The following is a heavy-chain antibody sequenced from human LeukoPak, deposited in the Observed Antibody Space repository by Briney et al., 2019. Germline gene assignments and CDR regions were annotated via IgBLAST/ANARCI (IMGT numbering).Heavy chain of an antibody. CDR1: GFTFSSYN. CDR2: ISSSGSII. CDR3: ARANPIAGPCMDV. Sequence: GGSLRLSCAASGFTFSSYNMNWVRQAPGKGLEWVSYISSSGSIIYYADSVKGRFTISRDNAKNSLYLQMNSLRAEDTAVYYCARANPIAGPCMDVWGKGTTVTISS. J-gene: IGHJ6*03. V-gene: IGHV3-48*04. D-gene: IGHD6-13*01.